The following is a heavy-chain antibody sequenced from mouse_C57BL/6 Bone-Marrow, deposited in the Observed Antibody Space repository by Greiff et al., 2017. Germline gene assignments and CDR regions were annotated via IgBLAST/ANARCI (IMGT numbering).Heavy chain of an antibody. Sequence: QVQLKESGPELVKPGASVKISCKASGYTFTDYYINWVKQRPGQGLEWIGWIFPGSGSTYYNEKFKGKAPLTVDKSSSTAYMLLSSLTSEDSAVYFCARWGYYDYVWCAYWGQGTLVTVSA. D-gene: IGHD2-4*01. V-gene: IGHV1-75*01. CDR2: IFPGSGST. CDR3: ARWGYYDYVWCAY. CDR1: GYTFTDYY. J-gene: IGHJ3*01.